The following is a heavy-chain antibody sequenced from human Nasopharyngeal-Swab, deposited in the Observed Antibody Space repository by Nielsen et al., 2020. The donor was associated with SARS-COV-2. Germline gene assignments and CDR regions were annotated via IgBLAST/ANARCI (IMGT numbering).Heavy chain of an antibody. CDR3: ARDLGYSSSWYQTMGAFDI. Sequence: VRQAPGKGLEWVAVIWYDGSNKYYADSVKGRFTISRDNSKNTLYLQMNSLRAEDTAVYYCARDLGYSSSWYQTMGAFDIWGQGTMVTVSS. V-gene: IGHV3-33*01. J-gene: IGHJ3*02. D-gene: IGHD6-13*01. CDR2: IWYDGSNK.